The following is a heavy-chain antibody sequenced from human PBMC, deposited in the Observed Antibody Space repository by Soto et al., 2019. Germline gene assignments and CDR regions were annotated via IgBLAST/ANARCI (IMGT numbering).Heavy chain of an antibody. CDR3: ARDSSSWYPAVFDY. CDR2: ISYDGSNK. V-gene: IGHV3-30-3*01. CDR1: GFTFSSYA. Sequence: QVQLVESGGGVVQPGRSLRLSCAASGFTFSSYAMHWVRQAPGKGLEWVAVISYDGSNKYYADSVKGRFTISRDNSKNTLYLQMNSLRAADTAVYYCARDSSSWYPAVFDYWGQGTLVTVSS. J-gene: IGHJ4*02. D-gene: IGHD6-13*01.